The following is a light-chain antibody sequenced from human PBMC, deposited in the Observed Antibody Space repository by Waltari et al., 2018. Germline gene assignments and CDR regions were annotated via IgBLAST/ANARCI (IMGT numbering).Light chain of an antibody. Sequence: ITCRASQSLSNWLAWYQQKPGKALKVLIYKASTLESGVPSRFSCSGSGTEFTLSISSLQPEDFATYYCQQYRNLWTFGQGTKVEIK. V-gene: IGKV1-5*03. CDR1: QSLSNW. CDR2: KAS. J-gene: IGKJ1*01. CDR3: QQYRNLWT.